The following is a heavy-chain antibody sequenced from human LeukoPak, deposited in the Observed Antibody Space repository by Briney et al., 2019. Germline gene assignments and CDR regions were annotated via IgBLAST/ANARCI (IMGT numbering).Heavy chain of an antibody. CDR1: GFTFSDYY. Sequence: GGSLRLSCAASGFTFSDYYMSWIRQAPGKGLEWVSYISSSGSTIYYADSVKGRFTISRDNAKNSLYLQMNSLRAEDTAVYYCARNRRTVTTKAPYYYGMDVWGQGTTVTVSS. V-gene: IGHV3-11*01. D-gene: IGHD4-17*01. CDR3: ARNRRTVTTKAPYYYGMDV. CDR2: ISSSGSTI. J-gene: IGHJ6*02.